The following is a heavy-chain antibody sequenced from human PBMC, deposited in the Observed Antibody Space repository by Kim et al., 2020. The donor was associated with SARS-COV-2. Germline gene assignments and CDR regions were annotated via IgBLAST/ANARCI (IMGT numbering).Heavy chain of an antibody. Sequence: GGSLRLSCAASGFTFGDYAMHWVRQAPGKGLEWVSGISWNSGSIGYADSVKGRFTISRDNAKNSLYLQMNSLRAEDTALYYCAKDIRSGAAAGIDYWGQGTLVTVSS. V-gene: IGHV3-9*01. CDR3: AKDIRSGAAAGIDY. CDR1: GFTFGDYA. D-gene: IGHD6-13*01. CDR2: ISWNSGSI. J-gene: IGHJ4*02.